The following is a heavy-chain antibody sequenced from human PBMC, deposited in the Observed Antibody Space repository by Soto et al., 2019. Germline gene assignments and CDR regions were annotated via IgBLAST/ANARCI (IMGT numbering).Heavy chain of an antibody. D-gene: IGHD3-3*01. V-gene: IGHV4-39*01. J-gene: IGHJ5*02. CDR1: GGSISSSSYY. CDR2: IYYSGST. CDR3: AGSIFGVTYNWFDP. Sequence: SETLSLTCPVSGGSISSSSYYWGWIRQPPGKGLEWIGSIYYSGSTYYNPSLKSRVTISVDTSKNQFSLKLSSVTAADTAVYYCAGSIFGVTYNWFDPWGQGTLVTVSS.